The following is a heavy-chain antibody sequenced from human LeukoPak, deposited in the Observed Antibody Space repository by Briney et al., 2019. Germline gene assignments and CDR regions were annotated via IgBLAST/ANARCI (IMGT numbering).Heavy chain of an antibody. CDR3: ARENDRYGRIDY. V-gene: IGHV4-59*01. Sequence: PSETQSLTCTVSGGSIRSYYWSWVRQPPGKGLEWIGYVSYSGSTDYNPSLKSRVIISIDTSKNQFSLRLSSVTAADTAVYYCARENDRYGRIDYWGQGTQVTVSS. CDR1: GGSIRSYY. D-gene: IGHD5-18*01. J-gene: IGHJ4*02. CDR2: VSYSGST.